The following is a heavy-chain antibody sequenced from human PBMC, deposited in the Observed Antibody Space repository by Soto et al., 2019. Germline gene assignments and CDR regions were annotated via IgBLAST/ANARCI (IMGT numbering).Heavy chain of an antibody. J-gene: IGHJ1*01. Sequence: QVQLVESGGGVVQPGRSLRLSCAASGFTFSSYGMHWVRQAPGKGLEWVAVISYDGSNKYYADSVKGRFTISRDNSKNTLYLQMNSLRAEDTAVYYCAKDGPRQLLGWYFQHWGQGTLVTVSS. V-gene: IGHV3-30*18. D-gene: IGHD6-19*01. CDR3: AKDGPRQLLGWYFQH. CDR1: GFTFSSYG. CDR2: ISYDGSNK.